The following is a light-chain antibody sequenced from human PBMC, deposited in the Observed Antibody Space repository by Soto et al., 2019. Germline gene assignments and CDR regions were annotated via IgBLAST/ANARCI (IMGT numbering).Light chain of an antibody. CDR1: PHIGYY. V-gene: IGKV1-33*01. CDR2: DAY. Sequence: DIQLTQSPSSMSASVCDTVTITCQASPHIGYYLNWYQQKPGKAPRLLTYDAYNLQTGVPSRFSGSKSGTDFTLTINALQPEDFGTYFCQQYDSLPLTFGGGTKVDIK. J-gene: IGKJ4*01. CDR3: QQYDSLPLT.